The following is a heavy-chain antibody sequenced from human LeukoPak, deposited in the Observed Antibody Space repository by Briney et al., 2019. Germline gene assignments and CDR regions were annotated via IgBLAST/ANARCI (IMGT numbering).Heavy chain of an antibody. D-gene: IGHD3-3*01. Sequence: GGSLRLSCAASGFTFSSYEMNWVRQAPGKGLEWVSYINSDSSAKYYAASVKGRFIISRDDAKNSLYLQMNSLRAEDTAVYYCARWSRFLEWLSPDGFDIWGQGTMVTVSS. CDR3: ARWSRFLEWLSPDGFDI. V-gene: IGHV3-48*03. CDR2: INSDSSAK. J-gene: IGHJ3*02. CDR1: GFTFSSYE.